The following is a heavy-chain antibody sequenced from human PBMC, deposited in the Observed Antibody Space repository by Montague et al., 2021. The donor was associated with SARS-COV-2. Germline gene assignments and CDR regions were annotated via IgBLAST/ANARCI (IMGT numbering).Heavy chain of an antibody. V-gene: IGHV4-34*01. CDR3: ARAQVTIFGVLIMLPAAGAVDV. J-gene: IGHJ3*01. CDR2: INHSGSS. D-gene: IGHD3-3*01. Sequence: SETLSLTCAVYGGSFTGYYWTWIRQPPGKGLEWIGEINHSGSSNYNPSLESRVTMSVDTSKNQFPPRLNSVSAADTAVYYCARAQVTIFGVLIMLPAAGAVDVWGQGTTVTVSS. CDR1: GGSFTGYY.